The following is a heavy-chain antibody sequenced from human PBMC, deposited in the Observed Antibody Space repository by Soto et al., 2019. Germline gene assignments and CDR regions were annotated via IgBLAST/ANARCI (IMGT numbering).Heavy chain of an antibody. J-gene: IGHJ4*02. Sequence: QVQLVDSGGGVVQPGGSLRLSCAASGFTFGSYGIHWVRQTPGKGLEWVAVISSDGSKQYYTDSVKGRFTISRDNSKNTLYLQMNSLRAEDTAIYYCAKDGVGGAGQLWLVRFPDYWGQGTQVTVSS. CDR2: ISSDGSKQ. D-gene: IGHD6-19*01. CDR3: AKDGVGGAGQLWLVRFPDY. CDR1: GFTFGSYG. V-gene: IGHV3-30*18.